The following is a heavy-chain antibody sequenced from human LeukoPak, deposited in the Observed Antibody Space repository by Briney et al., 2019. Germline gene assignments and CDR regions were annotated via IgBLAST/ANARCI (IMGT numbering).Heavy chain of an antibody. V-gene: IGHV3-74*01. CDR2: INSDGSST. Sequence: PGGSLRLSCAASGFTFSSYWMHWVRQAPGKGLVWVSRINSDGSSTSYADSVKGRFTISRDNAKNSLYLQMDSLRAEDTAVYYCARDKDVGPTLLDYWGQGILVTVSS. D-gene: IGHD1-26*01. CDR3: ARDKDVGPTLLDY. J-gene: IGHJ4*02. CDR1: GFTFSSYW.